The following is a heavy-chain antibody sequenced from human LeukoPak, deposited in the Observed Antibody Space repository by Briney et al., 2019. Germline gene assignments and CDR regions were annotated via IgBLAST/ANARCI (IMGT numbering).Heavy chain of an antibody. Sequence: SETLSLTCTVSGGSISSGDYYWSWIRQPPGKGLEWIGYIYYSGSTYYNPSLKSRVTISVDTSKNQFSLKLSSVTAAGTAVYYCARYCSSTSCYLFDYWGQGTLVTVSS. CDR3: ARYCSSTSCYLFDY. D-gene: IGHD2-2*01. CDR1: GGSISSGDYY. V-gene: IGHV4-30-4*08. J-gene: IGHJ4*02. CDR2: IYYSGST.